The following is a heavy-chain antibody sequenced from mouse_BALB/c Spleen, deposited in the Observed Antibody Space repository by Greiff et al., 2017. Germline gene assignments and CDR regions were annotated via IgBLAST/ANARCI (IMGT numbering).Heavy chain of an antibody. CDR2: ISSGSSTI. J-gene: IGHJ4*01. CDR3: AREMGSPYAMDY. D-gene: IGHD1-1*02. Sequence: DVKLVESGGGLVQPGGSRKLSCAASGFTFSSFGMHWVRQAPEKGLEWVAYISSGSSTIYYADTVKGRFTISRDNPKNTLFLQMTSLRSEDTAMYYCAREMGSPYAMDYWGQGTSVTVSS. CDR1: GFTFSSFG. V-gene: IGHV5-17*02.